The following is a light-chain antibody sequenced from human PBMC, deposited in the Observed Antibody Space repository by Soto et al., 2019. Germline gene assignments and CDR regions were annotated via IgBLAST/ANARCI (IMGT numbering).Light chain of an antibody. CDR2: GST. V-gene: IGKV3-20*01. CDR3: QHYGSSPT. Sequence: EIVLTQSPGTLSLSPGERATLSCRASQFISSSFFGWYQQKPGQAPRLLLYGSTTRTAGTPDRFFGTASGTDLPHTIRRLQPEDFAVYYCQHYGSSPTFGHEPRRDIK. CDR1: QFISSSF. J-gene: IGKJ5*01.